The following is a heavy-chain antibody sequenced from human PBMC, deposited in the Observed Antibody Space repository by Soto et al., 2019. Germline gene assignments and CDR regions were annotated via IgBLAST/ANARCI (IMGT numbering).Heavy chain of an antibody. V-gene: IGHV3-23*01. Sequence: PGGSLRLSCAASGFTFTSYAMTWVRQAPGKRLEWVSAISGSGGGTYYADSVKGRFTISRDNSKNTLYLQMNSLRAEDTAVYYCAKDIVVVPAALDAFDIWGQGTMVTVS. J-gene: IGHJ3*02. CDR3: AKDIVVVPAALDAFDI. CDR2: ISGSGGGT. D-gene: IGHD2-2*01. CDR1: GFTFTSYA.